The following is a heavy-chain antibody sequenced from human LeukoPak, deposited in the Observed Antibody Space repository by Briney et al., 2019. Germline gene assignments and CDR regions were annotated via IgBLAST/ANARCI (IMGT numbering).Heavy chain of an antibody. CDR1: GFTFDDYA. CDR3: AKDMRGAAGLDY. J-gene: IGHJ4*02. Sequence: AGGSLRLSCAASGFTFDDYAMHWVRQAPGKGLEWVSRITWNSGSIDYADSVKGRFTISRDNAKNSLYLQMNNLRAEDTALYYSAKDMRGAAGLDYWGQGTLVTVSS. V-gene: IGHV3-9*01. D-gene: IGHD6-13*01. CDR2: ITWNSGSI.